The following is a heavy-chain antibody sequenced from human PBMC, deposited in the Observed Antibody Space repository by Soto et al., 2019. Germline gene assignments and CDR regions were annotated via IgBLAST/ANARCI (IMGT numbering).Heavy chain of an antibody. CDR2: IYWDDDK. Sequence: QITLKESGPTRVKPTQTLTLTCTFSGFSLSTSGVGVGWIRQPPGKALERLALIYWDDDKRYSPSLKNRLTITKDTSKNQVVLTMTNMDPVDTATYYGANRAGLQGNWNGGSFDSWGQGALVTVSS. D-gene: IGHD1-1*01. CDR1: GFSLSTSGVG. V-gene: IGHV2-5*02. J-gene: IGHJ4*02. CDR3: ANRAGLQGNWNGGSFDS.